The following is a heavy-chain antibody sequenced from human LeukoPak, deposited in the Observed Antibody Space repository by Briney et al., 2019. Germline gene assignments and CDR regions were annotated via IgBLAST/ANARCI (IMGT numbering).Heavy chain of an antibody. CDR2: ISSSNSYI. D-gene: IGHD4-17*01. V-gene: IGHV3-21*01. J-gene: IGHJ4*02. CDR1: GFTFSSYS. CDR3: AREPDYGDYVHFDY. Sequence: PGGSLRLSCAASGFTFSSYSMNWVRQAPGKGLEWVSSISSSNSYIYYADSVKGRFTISRDNAKNSLYLQMNSLRDEDTAVYYCAREPDYGDYVHFDYWGQGTLVTVSS.